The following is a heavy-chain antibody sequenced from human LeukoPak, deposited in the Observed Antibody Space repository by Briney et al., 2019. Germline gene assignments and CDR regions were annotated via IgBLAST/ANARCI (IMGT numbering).Heavy chain of an antibody. Sequence: GGSLRLSCAASGFTFDDYAMHWVRQAPGKGLEWVSGISWNSGSIGYADSVKGRFTISRDNAKNSLYLQMNSLRAEDTAVYYCAKGIAVAGTFDYWGQGALVTVSS. J-gene: IGHJ4*02. CDR3: AKGIAVAGTFDY. D-gene: IGHD6-19*01. V-gene: IGHV3-9*01. CDR1: GFTFDDYA. CDR2: ISWNSGSI.